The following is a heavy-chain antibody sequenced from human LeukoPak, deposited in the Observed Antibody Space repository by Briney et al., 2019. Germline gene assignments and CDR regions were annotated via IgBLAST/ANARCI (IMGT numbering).Heavy chain of an antibody. Sequence: GGSLRLSCTASGFVFGDYVMSWFRQAPGKGPEWVGSIRSEAYGGTREYAASVKGRFSISRDDSKSIAYLEMNSLKTEDTAVYYCTTDVQWELLNYYYYMDVWGKGTTVTVSS. CDR3: TTDVQWELLNYYYYMDV. CDR2: IRSEAYGGTR. CDR1: GFVFGDYV. V-gene: IGHV3-49*03. D-gene: IGHD1-26*01. J-gene: IGHJ6*03.